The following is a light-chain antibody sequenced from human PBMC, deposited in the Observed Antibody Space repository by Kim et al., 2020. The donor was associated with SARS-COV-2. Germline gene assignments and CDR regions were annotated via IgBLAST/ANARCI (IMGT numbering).Light chain of an antibody. CDR3: QSYDSNLSGV. CDR2: ANN. V-gene: IGLV1-40*01. CDR1: SSNIGACYD. J-gene: IGLJ3*02. Sequence: GQRVTISCTGSSSNIGACYDVHWYQQLPGTAPNLLIYANNNRPAGVPDRFSGSKSGTSASLASTGLQAEDEADYYCQSYDSNLSGVFGGGTKVTVL.